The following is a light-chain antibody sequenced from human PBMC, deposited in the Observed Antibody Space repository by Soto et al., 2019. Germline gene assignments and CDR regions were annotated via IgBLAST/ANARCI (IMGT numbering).Light chain of an antibody. J-gene: IGKJ1*01. CDR1: QTISRNY. CDR2: GAS. CDR3: QQYGSSPRT. V-gene: IGKV3-20*01. Sequence: ELVLTQSPGTLSLSPGESATVSFRASQTISRNYLVWYQKKPGQAPRLLIYGASSRATGIPDRFSVSRSGTDFTLTISRLEPEDFAVYYCQQYGSSPRTFGQGTKVDIK.